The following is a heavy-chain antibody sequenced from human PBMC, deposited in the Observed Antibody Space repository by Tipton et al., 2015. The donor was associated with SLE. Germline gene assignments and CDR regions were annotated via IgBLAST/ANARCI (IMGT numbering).Heavy chain of an antibody. Sequence: TLSLTCTVSNGSINYYHWSWIRQPPGKGLEWIGWIYSSGTTSHNPSLESRVTISVDTSRNLFSLNLSSVTVADTAVYYCARGKRHYDVLTGYYSKPHYFDFWGQGTVVAVSP. J-gene: IGHJ4*02. D-gene: IGHD3-9*01. CDR3: ARGKRHYDVLTGYYSKPHYFDF. CDR1: NGSINYYH. V-gene: IGHV4-4*09. CDR2: IYSSGTT.